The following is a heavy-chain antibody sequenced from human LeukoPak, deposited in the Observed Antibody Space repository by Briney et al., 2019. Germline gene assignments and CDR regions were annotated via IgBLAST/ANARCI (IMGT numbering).Heavy chain of an antibody. CDR3: AKDHYYDSSGYLDYFDY. CDR1: GFTFSSYA. V-gene: IGHV3-23*01. CDR2: ISGSGGST. D-gene: IGHD3-22*01. Sequence: GGSLRLSCAASGFTFSSYAMSWVRQAPGKGLEWVSAISGSGGSTYYADSVKGRFTISRDNSKNTLYLQMNSLRAEDTAVYYCAKDHYYDSSGYLDYFDYWGQGTLVTVSS. J-gene: IGHJ4*02.